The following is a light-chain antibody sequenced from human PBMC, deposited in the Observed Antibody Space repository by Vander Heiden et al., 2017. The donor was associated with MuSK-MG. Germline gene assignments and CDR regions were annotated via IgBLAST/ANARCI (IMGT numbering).Light chain of an antibody. V-gene: IGKV3-15*01. Sequence: EIVMTQSQATLSVSPGDRATLYCRASQNVKRNLAWFQQNPGQAPRLLIYRASTRATGIPARFSGSGSGTEFTLTISSLKAEDFAVYYCQQHTSAPRTFGQGTKVEIK. J-gene: IGKJ1*01. CDR1: QNVKRN. CDR2: RAS. CDR3: QQHTSAPRT.